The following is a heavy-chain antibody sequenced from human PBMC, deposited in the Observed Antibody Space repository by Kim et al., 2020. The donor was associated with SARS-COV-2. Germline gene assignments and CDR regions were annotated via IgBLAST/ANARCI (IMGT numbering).Heavy chain of an antibody. CDR1: GGSVSSGSYF. CDR2: IYYSGNT. D-gene: IGHD3-3*01. Sequence: SETLSLTCTVSGGSVSSGSYFWSWIRQPPGKGLEWIGYIYYSGNTNYNPSLKSRVTMSVDTSKNQFSLKLRSVTAADTAVYYCARDPNDFWSGYPYDFDYWGQGTLVTVSS. CDR3: ARDPNDFWSGYPYDFDY. J-gene: IGHJ4*02. V-gene: IGHV4-61*01.